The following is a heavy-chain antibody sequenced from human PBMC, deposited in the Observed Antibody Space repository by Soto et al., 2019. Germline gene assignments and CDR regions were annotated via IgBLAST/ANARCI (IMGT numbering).Heavy chain of an antibody. CDR3: ARARNYYYYYMDV. CDR2: INHSGST. J-gene: IGHJ6*03. V-gene: IGHV4-34*01. CDR1: GGSFSGYY. Sequence: SETLSLTCAVYGGSFSGYYWSWIRQPPGKGLEWIGEINHSGSTNYNPSLKSRVTISVDTSKNQFSLKLSSVTAADTAVYYCARARNYYYYYMDVWGKGTTVTVSS.